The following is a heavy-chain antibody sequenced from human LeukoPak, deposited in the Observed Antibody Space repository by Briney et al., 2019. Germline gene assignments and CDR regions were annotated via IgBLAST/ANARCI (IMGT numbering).Heavy chain of an antibody. CDR3: ARRGHHLVDDY. J-gene: IGHJ4*02. Sequence: SETLSLTCAVYGGSFSGYYWSWIRQPPGKGLEWIGEINHSGSTNYNPALKSRVTISVDTSKNQFSLKLSSVTAADTAVYYCARRGHHLVDDYWGQGTLVTVSS. CDR2: INHSGST. CDR1: GGSFSGYY. V-gene: IGHV4-34*01. D-gene: IGHD3-10*01.